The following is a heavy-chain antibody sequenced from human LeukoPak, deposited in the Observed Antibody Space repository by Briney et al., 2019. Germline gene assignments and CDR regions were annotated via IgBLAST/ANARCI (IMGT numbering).Heavy chain of an antibody. Sequence: PGGSPRLSCAASRFSFSSYWMSWVRQPPGKGLEWVANINQDGSEENYVDSAKGRFTMSRDGAKNSLYLQMNSLRAEDTAVYYCAIAVGWELAYWGQGTLVTVSS. J-gene: IGHJ4*02. D-gene: IGHD1-26*01. CDR2: INQDGSEE. CDR3: AIAVGWELAY. V-gene: IGHV3-7*01. CDR1: RFSFSSYW.